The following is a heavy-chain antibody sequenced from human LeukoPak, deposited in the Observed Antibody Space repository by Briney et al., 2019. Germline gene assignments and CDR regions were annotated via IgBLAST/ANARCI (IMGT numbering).Heavy chain of an antibody. D-gene: IGHD3-10*01. J-gene: IGHJ6*03. CDR1: GFTFSSYA. CDR3: AKVAGDYYYMGV. V-gene: IGHV3-23*01. CDR2: ISAGCETT. Sequence: PGGSLRLSFRASGFTFSSYAINWVRQTPGKALEWVSAISAGCETTLYADSVKGRITISRDNSKNTLYLQINSLRAEDTAVYYCAKVAGDYYYMGVWGEGTTVTVSS.